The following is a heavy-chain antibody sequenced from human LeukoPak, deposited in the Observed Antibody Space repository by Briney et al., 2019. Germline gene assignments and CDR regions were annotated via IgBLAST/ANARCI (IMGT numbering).Heavy chain of an antibody. CDR2: IYTSGST. D-gene: IGHD3-22*01. V-gene: IGHV4-4*07. CDR1: GGSISSYY. Sequence: SETLSLTCTVSGGSISSYYWSWIRQPAGQGLEWIGRIYTSGSTNYNPPLKSRVTMSVDTSKNQFSLKLGSVTAEDTAVYYCARDRYYETQDYYYGMDVWGQGTTVTVSS. J-gene: IGHJ6*02. CDR3: ARDRYYETQDYYYGMDV.